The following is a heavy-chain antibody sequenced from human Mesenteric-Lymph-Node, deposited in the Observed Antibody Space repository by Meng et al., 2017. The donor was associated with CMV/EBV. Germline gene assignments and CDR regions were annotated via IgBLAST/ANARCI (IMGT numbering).Heavy chain of an antibody. V-gene: IGHV6-1*01. CDR1: GDSVSSNSAA. Sequence: SQTLSLTCAISGDSVSSNSAAWNWISQSPSRGLEWLGRTYYRSKWYNDYAVSVKSRITINPDTSKNQFSLQLNSVTPEDTAVYYCARGYSSSSGNYYYYGMDVWGQGTTVTVSS. CDR3: ARGYSSSSGNYYYYGMDV. J-gene: IGHJ6*02. CDR2: TYYRSKWYN. D-gene: IGHD6-6*01.